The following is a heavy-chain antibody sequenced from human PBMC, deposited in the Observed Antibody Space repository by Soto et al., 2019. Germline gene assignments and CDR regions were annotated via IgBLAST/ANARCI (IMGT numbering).Heavy chain of an antibody. CDR1: GGTFRPSP. CDR2: IMPVFPRP. J-gene: IGHJ6*02. Sequence: QVQLVQSGAEVKKPGSSVKVSCKASGGTFRPSPISGVGRVPGKGLEWVGAIMPVFPRPKYAKNFQGRDNITADESTSTAYMELSSLRSDDTDVYYCASDEDRPQLGGNYYYILDVWGQGTAVTVSS. D-gene: IGHD3-3*02. CDR3: ASDEDRPQLGGNYYYILDV. V-gene: IGHV1-69*12.